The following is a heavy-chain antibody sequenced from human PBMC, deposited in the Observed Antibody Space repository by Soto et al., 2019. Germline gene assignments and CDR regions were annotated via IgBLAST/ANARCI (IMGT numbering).Heavy chain of an antibody. CDR3: TTDRPLGEWELPLEVY. CDR1: GFTFSNAW. V-gene: IGHV3-15*01. CDR2: IKSKTDGGTT. J-gene: IGHJ4*02. Sequence: EVQLVESGGGLVKPGGSLRLSCAASGFTFSNAWMSWVRQAPGKGLEWVGRIKSKTDGGTTDYAAPVKGRFTISRDDSKNTLYLQMNSLKTEDTAVYYCTTDRPLGEWELPLEVYWGQGTLVTVSS. D-gene: IGHD1-26*01.